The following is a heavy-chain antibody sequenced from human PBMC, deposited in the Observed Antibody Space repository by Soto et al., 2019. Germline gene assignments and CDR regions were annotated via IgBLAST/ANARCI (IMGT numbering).Heavy chain of an antibody. CDR1: GYTFTTYG. D-gene: IGHD3-10*01. J-gene: IGHJ4*02. V-gene: IGHV1-18*04. CDR3: ASEKRYGSGTELDY. Sequence: QVQLVQSGVEVKKPGASVNISCRTSGYTFTTYGFTWVRQAPGQGLEWIGWINAYNGNTGYAQNFQGRVTLTKDTDTNTAYMELRTLTPHETALYYCASEKRYGSGTELDYWGQGSLVTVSS. CDR2: INAYNGNT.